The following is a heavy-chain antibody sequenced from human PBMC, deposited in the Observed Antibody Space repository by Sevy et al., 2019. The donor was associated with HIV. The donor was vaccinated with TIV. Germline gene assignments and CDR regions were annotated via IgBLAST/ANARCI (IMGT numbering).Heavy chain of an antibody. D-gene: IGHD3-16*01. Sequence: GGSLRLSCAASGFTFSTYEMNWVRQAPGKGLEGVSYISSSGSTIYYADSVKGRFTISRDNAKNSLYLQMNSLRAEDTAFYYCGGGAWGGADYWGQGTLVTVSS. V-gene: IGHV3-48*03. J-gene: IGHJ4*02. CDR2: ISSSGSTI. CDR3: GGGAWGGADY. CDR1: GFTFSTYE.